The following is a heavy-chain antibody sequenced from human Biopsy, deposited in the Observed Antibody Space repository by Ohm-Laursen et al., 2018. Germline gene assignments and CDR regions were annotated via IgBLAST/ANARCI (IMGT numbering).Heavy chain of an antibody. CDR3: ARHAPSYSGSYWRYFDL. D-gene: IGHD1-26*01. CDR2: IYYTGST. V-gene: IGHV4-59*08. CDR1: GGSISSYY. Sequence: TLSLTCTVSGGSISSYYWSWIRQPPGKGLEWIGYIYYTGSTNYNRSLKSRVTISVDTSMNHLSLRLTPVTAADTAVYYCARHAPSYSGSYWRYFDLWGRGTLVTVSS. J-gene: IGHJ2*01.